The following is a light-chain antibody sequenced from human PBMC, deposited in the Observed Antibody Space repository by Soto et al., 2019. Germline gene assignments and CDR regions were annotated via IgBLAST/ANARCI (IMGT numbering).Light chain of an antibody. J-gene: IGKJ4*01. CDR2: GAS. CDR3: QQYGSPLT. Sequence: EVVLTQSPVTLSLSPGERATLSFRASQSFRGLLAWYQQKPGQAPRLLIYGASSRATGIPDRFSGSGSGTDFTLTISRLEPEDFAVYYCQQYGSPLTFGGGTKVDIK. CDR1: QSFRGL. V-gene: IGKV3-20*01.